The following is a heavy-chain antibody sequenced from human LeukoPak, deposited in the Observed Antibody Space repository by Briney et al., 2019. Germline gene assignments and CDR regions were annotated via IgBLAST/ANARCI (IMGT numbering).Heavy chain of an antibody. CDR1: GFMFSSYA. V-gene: IGHV3-23*01. J-gene: IGHJ6*03. CDR2: ISGSGVGT. D-gene: IGHD2-2*01. Sequence: GGSLRLSCAASGFMFSSYAMSWVRQAPGRGLEWVSSISGSGVGTYYADSVKGRFTISRDNSKNTLYLQMNSLRVEDTAVYYCAKATYCSSSSCKPGLYYYYYMDVWGKGTTVTVSS. CDR3: AKATYCSSSSCKPGLYYYYYMDV.